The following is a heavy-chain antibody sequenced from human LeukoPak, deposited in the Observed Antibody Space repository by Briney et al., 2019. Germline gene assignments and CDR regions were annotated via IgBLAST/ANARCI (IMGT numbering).Heavy chain of an antibody. CDR1: GFSLSNYW. CDR3: ARDVQACRDYGHDY. V-gene: IGHV3-7*03. D-gene: IGHD4-17*01. CDR2: MKQDGGQI. J-gene: IGHJ4*02. Sequence: GGSLRLSCAASGFSLSNYWMSWVRQAPGKGLEWVANMKQDGGQIYYVVSVKGRFTISRDNAKNSMYLQMNSLRAEDTAVYYCARDVQACRDYGHDYWGQGTLVTVSS.